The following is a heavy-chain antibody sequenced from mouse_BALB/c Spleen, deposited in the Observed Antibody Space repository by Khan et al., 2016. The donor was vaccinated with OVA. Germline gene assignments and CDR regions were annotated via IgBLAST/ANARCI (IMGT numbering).Heavy chain of an antibody. J-gene: IGHJ3*01. Sequence: EVQLQESGPELMKPWASVKISCKASGYSFTSYYIHWLMQSHGKSLVWIGYINPFSGVTTYNQKFKGRATLTVDKSSSTAYIQLSNLTSEDSAVYDCASYGYDDLFTYWGQGTLVTVSA. CDR2: INPFSGVT. CDR3: ASYGYDDLFTY. V-gene: IGHV1-31*01. D-gene: IGHD2-2*01. CDR1: GYSFTSYY.